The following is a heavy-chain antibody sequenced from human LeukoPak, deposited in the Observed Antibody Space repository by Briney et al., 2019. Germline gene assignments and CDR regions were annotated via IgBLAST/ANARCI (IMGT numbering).Heavy chain of an antibody. V-gene: IGHV3-23*01. J-gene: IGHJ6*02. CDR1: GFTFSSYA. CDR2: ISGSGGST. Sequence: GGSLRLSCAASGFTFSSYAMSWVRQAPGKGLEWVSAISGSGGSTYYADSVKGRFTISRDNSKNTLYLQMNSLRAEDTAVYYCAKADSGSYYNYYYYGMDVWGQGTTVTVSS. D-gene: IGHD1-26*01. CDR3: AKADSGSYYNYYYYGMDV.